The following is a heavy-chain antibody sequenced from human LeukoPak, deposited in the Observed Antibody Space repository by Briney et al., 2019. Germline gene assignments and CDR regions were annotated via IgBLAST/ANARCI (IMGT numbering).Heavy chain of an antibody. V-gene: IGHV3-21*01. Sequence: GGSLRLSCAASGFTFSSYEMNWVRQAPGKGLEWVSPISSSSSYIYYADSVKGRFTISRDDAKNSLYLQMNSLRAEDTAVYYCASLLSSSWYLGAFDIWGQGTMVTVSS. J-gene: IGHJ3*02. CDR2: ISSSSSYI. D-gene: IGHD6-13*01. CDR3: ASLLSSSWYLGAFDI. CDR1: GFTFSSYE.